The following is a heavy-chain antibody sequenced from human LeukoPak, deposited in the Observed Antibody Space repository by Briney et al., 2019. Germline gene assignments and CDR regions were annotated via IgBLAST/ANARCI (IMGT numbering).Heavy chain of an antibody. CDR3: ARDLRYYDSSGYAEVVLRRLADLDY. CDR2: INPNSGGT. V-gene: IGHV1-2*02. J-gene: IGHJ4*02. Sequence: GASVKVSCKASGYTFTGYYMHWVRQAPGQGLEWMGWINPNSGGTNYAQKFQGRVTMTRDTSISTAYMELSRLRSDDTAVYYCARDLRYYDSSGYAEVVLRRLADLDYWGQGTLVTVSS. D-gene: IGHD3-22*01. CDR1: GYTFTGYY.